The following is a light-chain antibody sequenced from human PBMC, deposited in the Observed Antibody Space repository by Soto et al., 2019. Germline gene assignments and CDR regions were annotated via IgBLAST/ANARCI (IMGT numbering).Light chain of an antibody. CDR1: SSNIGGNS. V-gene: IGLV1-51*01. CDR3: GSWDSSLSAYV. CDR2: DDK. Sequence: QAVVTQPPSVSAAPGQKVTISCSGSSSNIGGNSVSWYQQLPGTAPKLLIYDDKKRPSGIPDRFSGSKSGTSATLGITGFQTGDDADYYCGSWDSSLSAYVFGTGTKLTVL. J-gene: IGLJ1*01.